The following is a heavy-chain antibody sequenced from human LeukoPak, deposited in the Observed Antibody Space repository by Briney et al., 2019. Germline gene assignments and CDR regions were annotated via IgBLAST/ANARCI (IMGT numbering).Heavy chain of an antibody. V-gene: IGHV4-59*11. CDR1: GFTFSTHA. Sequence: LRLSCAASGFTFSTHAMSWVRQAPGKGLEWIGYVYSSGSTKYNPSLESRVTISIDTSKNQFSLSLTSVTAADTAIYYCARGDRGYVDGWYYHMDVWGKGTTVTVSS. CDR3: ARGDRGYVDGWYYHMDV. J-gene: IGHJ6*03. CDR2: VYSSGST. D-gene: IGHD2-15*01.